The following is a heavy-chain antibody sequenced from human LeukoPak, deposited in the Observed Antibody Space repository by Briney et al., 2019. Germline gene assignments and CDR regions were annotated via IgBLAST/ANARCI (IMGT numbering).Heavy chain of an antibody. J-gene: IGHJ4*02. D-gene: IGHD3-9*01. CDR2: IKQDGSEK. Sequence: GGSLRLSCAGSGFTFSSYWMSWVRQAPGKGLEWVANIKQDGSEKYYVDSVKGRFTISRDNSKKTLYLQMNSLRAEDMAVYYCAKDQYDILTGTTYYFDYWGQGTLVTVSS. CDR1: GFTFSSYW. CDR3: AKDQYDILTGTTYYFDY. V-gene: IGHV3-7*01.